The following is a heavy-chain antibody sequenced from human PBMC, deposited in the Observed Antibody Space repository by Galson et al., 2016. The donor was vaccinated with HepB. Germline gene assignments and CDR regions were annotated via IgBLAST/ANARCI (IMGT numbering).Heavy chain of an antibody. CDR1: GFTFSYYA. J-gene: IGHJ6*02. D-gene: IGHD2-21*01. CDR2: ISYDGSNK. CDR3: ARSVWRWRGMDV. V-gene: IGHV3-30*04. Sequence: SLRLSCAASGFTFSYYAIHWVRQAPGKGLEWVAVISYDGSNKYYVDSVKGRFTISRDNSKNMLYLQMNSLRAEDTAVYYCARSVWRWRGMDVWGQGTTVTVSS.